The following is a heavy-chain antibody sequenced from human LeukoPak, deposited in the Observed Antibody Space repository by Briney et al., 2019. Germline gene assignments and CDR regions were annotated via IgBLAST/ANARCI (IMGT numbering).Heavy chain of an antibody. D-gene: IGHD6-13*01. J-gene: IGHJ5*02. CDR1: GFTFRDFG. CDR3: VKGGSSSHNWFDP. CDR2: IRNDGSKD. V-gene: IGHV3-30*02. Sequence: GGSLRLSCAASGFTFRDFGMHWVRQAPGKGLEWVAFIRNDGSKDYYPDSVKGRFTISRDNSRTTLYLQMHSLRIEDTAVYYCVKGGSSSHNWFDPWGQGILVTVSS.